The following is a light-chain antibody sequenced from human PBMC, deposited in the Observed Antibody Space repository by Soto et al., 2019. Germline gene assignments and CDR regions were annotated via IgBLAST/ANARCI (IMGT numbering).Light chain of an antibody. CDR3: HQYGYGRDR. Sequence: EIVLTQSPGTLSLSPGERATLSCRASQSVTSNYLAWYQHKPGQAPRLLISGASSRATGIPDRFSGSGTGTDFTLTISRLEPEDVAVYYCHQYGYGRDRLGQGTKLEIK. CDR2: GAS. CDR1: QSVTSNY. J-gene: IGKJ2*03. V-gene: IGKV3-20*01.